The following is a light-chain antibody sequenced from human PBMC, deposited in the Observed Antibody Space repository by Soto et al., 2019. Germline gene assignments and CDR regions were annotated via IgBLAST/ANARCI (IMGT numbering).Light chain of an antibody. J-gene: IGKJ1*01. V-gene: IGKV3-15*01. CDR2: DAS. CDR1: QSVSNN. Sequence: ILMTQSPATLSVSPGERATLSCRASQSVSNNLAWYQQKPGQAPRLLIYDASTRATGIPARFSGSVSGTEFTLTISGLHSEYFADYYCQQYNNWPPWTFGQGTKVEIK. CDR3: QQYNNWPPWT.